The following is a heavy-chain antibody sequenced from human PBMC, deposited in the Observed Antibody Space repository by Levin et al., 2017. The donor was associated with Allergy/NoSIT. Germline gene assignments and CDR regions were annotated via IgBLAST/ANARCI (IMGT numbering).Heavy chain of an antibody. CDR2: IYYSGNI. Sequence: PSETLSLTCTVSGGSISSGGYYWSWIRQHPGRGLEWIGYIYYSGNIYYNPSLRSRVGISVDTSENQFSLKLSSVTAADTAVYYCARVRVGPTQPHGPSWFDPWGQGTLVTVSS. V-gene: IGHV4-31*03. J-gene: IGHJ5*02. D-gene: IGHD1-26*01. CDR1: GGSISSGGYY. CDR3: ARVRVGPTQPHGPSWFDP.